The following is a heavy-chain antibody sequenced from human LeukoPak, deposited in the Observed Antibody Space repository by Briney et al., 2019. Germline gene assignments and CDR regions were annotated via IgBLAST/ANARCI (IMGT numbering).Heavy chain of an antibody. V-gene: IGHV4-59*01. CDR2: IYYSGST. D-gene: IGHD4-23*01. Sequence: PSETLSLTCTVSGGSISPYYWSWIRQPPGKGLEWIGYIYYSGSTNYNPSLKSRVTISVDTSKNQFSLKLSSVTAADTAVYYCARVQWELGFDYWGQGTLVTVSS. J-gene: IGHJ4*02. CDR1: GGSISPYY. CDR3: ARVQWELGFDY.